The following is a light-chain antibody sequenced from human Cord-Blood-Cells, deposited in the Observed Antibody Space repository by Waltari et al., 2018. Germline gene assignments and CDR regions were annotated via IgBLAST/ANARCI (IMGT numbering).Light chain of an antibody. V-gene: IGKV1-39*01. Sequence: DIQMTQSPSSLSASVGARVTIPCRASQSISSYLNWYQQKPGKAPKLLIYAASSLQSGAPSRFSGSGSGTDFTLTISSLQPEDFATYYCQQSYSTPQELTFGGGTKVEIK. J-gene: IGKJ4*01. CDR3: QQSYSTPQELT. CDR1: QSISSY. CDR2: AAS.